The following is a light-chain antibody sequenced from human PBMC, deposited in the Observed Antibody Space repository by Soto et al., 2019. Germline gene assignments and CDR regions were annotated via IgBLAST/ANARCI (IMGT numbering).Light chain of an antibody. CDR2: AAS. Sequence: DVQMTQSPSSLSASVGDRVTITCRASQSIVSFLNWYQQRPGTAPKLLIFAASNLESGVPSRFSGRGSATEFTLSISSLQPEDFATYFCQQTYSMPVTFGQGTKLEMK. CDR3: QQTYSMPVT. J-gene: IGKJ2*01. CDR1: QSIVSF. V-gene: IGKV1-39*01.